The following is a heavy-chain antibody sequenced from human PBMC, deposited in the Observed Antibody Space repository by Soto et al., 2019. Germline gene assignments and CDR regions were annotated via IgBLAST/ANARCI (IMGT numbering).Heavy chain of an antibody. V-gene: IGHV3-30-3*01. J-gene: IGHJ3*02. CDR3: VRGPSHGAFDI. Sequence: QVQLVESGGDVVQPGRSLRLSCAASGSTFSSYDIHWVRQAPGKGLEWVAHITPDGNRAYYADSVKGRFTVSRDNARNTVYLQVKSLRPEDTAVYPCVRGPSHGAFDIWGQGTLVTVSS. CDR1: GSTFSSYD. CDR2: ITPDGNRA.